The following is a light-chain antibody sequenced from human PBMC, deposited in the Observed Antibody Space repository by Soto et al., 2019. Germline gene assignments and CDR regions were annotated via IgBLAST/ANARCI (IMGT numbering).Light chain of an antibody. CDR2: EGS. J-gene: IGLJ2*01. V-gene: IGLV2-23*01. CDR1: SSDVGSYNL. Sequence: QSVLTQPASVSGSPGQSITISCTGTSSDVGSYNLVSWYQQHPGKAAKLMIYEGSKRPSGVSNRFSGSKSGNTASLTISGLQAEDEADYYCCSYAGSSTLGVFGGGTKVTVL. CDR3: CSYAGSSTLGV.